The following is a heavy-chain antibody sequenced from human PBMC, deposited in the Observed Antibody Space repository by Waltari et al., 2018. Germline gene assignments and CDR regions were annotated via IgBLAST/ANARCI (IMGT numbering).Heavy chain of an antibody. D-gene: IGHD5-18*01. CDR1: GGSISSSSYY. CDR2: IYYSGST. J-gene: IGHJ4*02. CDR3: ARHPIQLFCDY. V-gene: IGHV4-39*01. Sequence: QLQLQESGPGLVKPSETLSLTCTVPGGSISSSSYYWGWIRQPPGKGLEWIGSIYYSGSTYDNPSRKSRVTISVDTSKNQFSLKLSSVTAADTAVYYCARHPIQLFCDYWGQGTLVTVSS.